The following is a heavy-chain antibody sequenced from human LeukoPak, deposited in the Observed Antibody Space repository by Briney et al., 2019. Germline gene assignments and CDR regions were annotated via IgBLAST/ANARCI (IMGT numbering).Heavy chain of an antibody. D-gene: IGHD3-10*01. CDR1: GFTFSSYS. Sequence: GGSLRLSCAASGFTFSSYSMNWVRQAPGKGLEWVSSISSISSYIYYADSVKGRFTISRDNAKNSLYLQMNSLTVEDTAVYYCVRERYHGSGAPKYDYWGQGTLVTVSS. V-gene: IGHV3-21*01. CDR2: ISSISSYI. J-gene: IGHJ4*02. CDR3: VRERYHGSGAPKYDY.